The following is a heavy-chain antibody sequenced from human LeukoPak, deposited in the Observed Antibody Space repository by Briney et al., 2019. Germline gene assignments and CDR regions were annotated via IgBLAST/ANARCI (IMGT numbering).Heavy chain of an antibody. V-gene: IGHV3-9*03. CDR2: ISWNGGSI. Sequence: GGSLTPSCAASGFTFTGYAMHWVRQAPGRGLEWVSGISWNGGSIVYADSVKGRFTISRDNARNSLYVQMNSLGAEDMALYYCAKGTSSYYYDTFDYCGEGTLVTVSS. CDR1: GFTFTGYA. J-gene: IGHJ4*02. CDR3: AKGTSSYYYDTFDY. D-gene: IGHD3-22*01.